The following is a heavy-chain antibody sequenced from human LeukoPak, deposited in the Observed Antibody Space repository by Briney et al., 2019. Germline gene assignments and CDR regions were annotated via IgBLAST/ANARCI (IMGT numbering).Heavy chain of an antibody. Sequence: EASETLSLTCAVYGGSFSGYYWSWIRQPPGKGLEWIGEINHSGSTNYNPSLKSRVTISVDTSKNQSSLKLSSVTAADTAVYYCARIMTTVTTGHLDYWGQGTLVTVSS. CDR3: ARIMTTVTTGHLDY. J-gene: IGHJ4*02. D-gene: IGHD4-11*01. V-gene: IGHV4-34*01. CDR1: GGSFSGYY. CDR2: INHSGST.